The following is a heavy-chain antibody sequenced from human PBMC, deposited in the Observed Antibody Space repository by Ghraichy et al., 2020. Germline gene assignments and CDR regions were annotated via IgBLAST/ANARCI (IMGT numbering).Heavy chain of an antibody. D-gene: IGHD5-18*01. CDR1: GFTFSSYA. CDR2: ISYDGSNK. CDR3: ARGIRGYSYGLIDAFDI. J-gene: IGHJ3*02. V-gene: IGHV3-30-3*01. Sequence: GGSLRLSCAASGFTFSSYAMHWVRQAPGKGLEWVAVISYDGSNKYYADSVKGRFTISRDNSKNTLYLQMNSLRAEDTAVYYCARGIRGYSYGLIDAFDIWGQGTMVTASS.